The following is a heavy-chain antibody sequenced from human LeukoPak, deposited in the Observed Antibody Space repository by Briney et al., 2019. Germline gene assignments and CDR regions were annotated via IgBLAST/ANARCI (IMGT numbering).Heavy chain of an antibody. Sequence: GGSLRLSCAASGFTFSTYGMHWVRQAPGKGLEWVAVISYDGSNKYHADSVKGRLTISRDNSKDTVYLQMNSLRGEDTAVYYCAKELMGFDYWGQGSLVTVSS. D-gene: IGHD2-8*01. V-gene: IGHV3-30*18. CDR1: GFTFSTYG. J-gene: IGHJ4*02. CDR3: AKELMGFDY. CDR2: ISYDGSNK.